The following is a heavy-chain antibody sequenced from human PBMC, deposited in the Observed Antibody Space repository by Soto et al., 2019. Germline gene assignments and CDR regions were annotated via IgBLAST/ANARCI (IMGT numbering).Heavy chain of an antibody. J-gene: IGHJ4*02. CDR1: GFTFSSYG. D-gene: IGHD3-10*01. V-gene: IGHV3-33*01. CDR2: IWYDGSNK. CDR3: ARDSSDGSGPSLFDY. Sequence: PGGSLRLSCAASGFTFSSYGMHWVRQAPGKGLEWVAVIWYDGSNKYYADSVKGRFTISRDNSKNTLYLQMNSLRAEDTAVYYCARDSSDGSGPSLFDYWGQGTLVTVSS.